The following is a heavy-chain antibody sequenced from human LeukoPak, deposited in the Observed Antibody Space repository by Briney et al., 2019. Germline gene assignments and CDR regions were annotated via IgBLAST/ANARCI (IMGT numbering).Heavy chain of an antibody. Sequence: PGGSLRRSCAASGFTFSDYWMTWVRQAPGKGLVWVSRINSDGSSTSYADSVKGRFTISRDNAKNTLYLQMNSLRAEDTAVYYCARDIYGDNWFDPWGQGTLVTVSS. J-gene: IGHJ5*02. CDR2: INSDGSST. D-gene: IGHD4-17*01. CDR3: ARDIYGDNWFDP. CDR1: GFTFSDYW. V-gene: IGHV3-74*01.